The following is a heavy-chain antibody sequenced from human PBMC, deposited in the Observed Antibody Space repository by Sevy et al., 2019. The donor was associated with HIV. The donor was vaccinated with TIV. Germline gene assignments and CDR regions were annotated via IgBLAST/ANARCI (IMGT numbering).Heavy chain of an antibody. D-gene: IGHD2-8*02. Sequence: GGSLRLSCEASGFPFTNHGVHWVRQAPGRGLEWVSTLIGGGRRTYYADSVTGRFIISRDNSRNTLYLQMNSLRAEDTAIYYCAKRRVQSGLSGGGANYGMDVCGRGTTVTVSS. CDR1: GFPFTNHG. CDR2: LIGGGRRT. J-gene: IGHJ6*02. CDR3: AKRRVQSGLSGGGANYGMDV. V-gene: IGHV3-23*01.